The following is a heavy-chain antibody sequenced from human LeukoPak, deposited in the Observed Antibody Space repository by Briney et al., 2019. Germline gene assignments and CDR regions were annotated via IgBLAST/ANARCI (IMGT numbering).Heavy chain of an antibody. Sequence: PGGSLRLSCAASGFTVISNYMSWVRQTPGRGLEWAAFIYSSGSTYYAESVEGRFTISRDNSKNTLYLEMTSLRVEDTAVYYCTRAEFSNSFDDWGQGTLVLVSS. J-gene: IGHJ4*02. CDR3: TRAEFSNSFDD. D-gene: IGHD6-6*01. CDR1: GFTVISNY. V-gene: IGHV3-53*01. CDR2: IYSSGST.